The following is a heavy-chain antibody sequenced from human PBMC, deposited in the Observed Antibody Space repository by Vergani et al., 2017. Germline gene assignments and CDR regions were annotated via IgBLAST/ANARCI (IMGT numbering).Heavy chain of an antibody. D-gene: IGHD3-3*01. V-gene: IGHV3-23*01. CDR3: ARFSRPYYDFWSGYYVTDYYYMDV. Sequence: EVQLLESGGDLVQPGGSLRLSCAASGFTFSNSAVSWVRQAPGRGLAWVSSISGPGLSTYYADSVKGRFSISRDNSKNTVFLQMHSLRAEDTAVYYCARFSRPYYDFWSGYYVTDYYYMDVWGKGTTVTVSS. CDR2: ISGPGLST. CDR1: GFTFSNSA. J-gene: IGHJ6*03.